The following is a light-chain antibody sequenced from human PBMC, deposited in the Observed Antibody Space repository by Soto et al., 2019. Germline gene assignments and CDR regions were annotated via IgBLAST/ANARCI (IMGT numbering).Light chain of an antibody. CDR2: DVS. CDR3: QQYISFSYT. CDR1: QNVGNY. V-gene: IGKV1-5*01. J-gene: IGKJ2*01. Sequence: DIPMTQSPSTLSASVGDRVSIPCRASQNVGNYLAWYQQKPGKAPKLLIYDVSSLEDGVPSRFSGSGSGTEFTLTISSLQPDDFATYYCQQYISFSYTFGQGTKLETK.